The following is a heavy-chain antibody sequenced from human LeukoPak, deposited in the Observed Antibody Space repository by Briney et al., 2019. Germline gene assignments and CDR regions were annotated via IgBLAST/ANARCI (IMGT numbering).Heavy chain of an antibody. D-gene: IGHD2-2*01. CDR3: ARVRVRYCSSTSCYADYYYYYGMDV. J-gene: IGHJ6*02. CDR1: GGSISSSSYY. CDR2: IYFIGTT. V-gene: IGHV4-39*01. Sequence: KPSETLSLTCTVSGGSISSSSYYWGWIRQPPGKGLEWTGSIYFIGTTYYSPSLKSRVTISVDASNNQSSLKLSSVTAADTAVYYCARVRVRYCSSTSCYADYYYYYGMDVWGQGTTVTVSS.